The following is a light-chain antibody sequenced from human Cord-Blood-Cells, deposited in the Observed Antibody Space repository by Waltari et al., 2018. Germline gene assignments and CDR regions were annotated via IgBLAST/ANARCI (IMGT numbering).Light chain of an antibody. J-gene: IGLJ2*01. V-gene: IGLV2-11*01. CDR2: DVS. CDR3: CSYAGSYTYVV. Sequence: QSALTQPRSASGSPGPSVTIPCTGTSSDVGGSNYVSWYQQHPGKAPKLMIYDVSKRPSVVPDRFSGSKSGNTASLTISGLQAEDEADYYCCSYAGSYTYVVFGGGTKLTVL. CDR1: SSDVGGSNY.